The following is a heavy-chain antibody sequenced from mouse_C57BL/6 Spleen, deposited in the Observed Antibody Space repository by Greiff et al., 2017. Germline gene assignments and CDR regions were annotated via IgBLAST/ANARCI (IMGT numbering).Heavy chain of an antibody. CDR2: ISAGGSYT. CDR3: ARGMTTSRPYFDY. D-gene: IGHD2-4*01. Sequence: EVQGVESGGGLVKPGGSLKLSCAASGFTFSSYAMPWVRQTPEKRLEWVATISAGGSYTYYPDNVKGRCTITRDNAKNNLYLQMSHLTSEDAAMDYCARGMTTSRPYFDYWGQGTTLTVSS. J-gene: IGHJ2*01. CDR1: GFTFSSYA. V-gene: IGHV5-4*01.